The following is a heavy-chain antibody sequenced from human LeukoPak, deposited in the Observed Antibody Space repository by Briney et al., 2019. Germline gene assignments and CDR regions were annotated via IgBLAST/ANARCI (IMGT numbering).Heavy chain of an antibody. D-gene: IGHD3-3*01. J-gene: IGHJ4*02. CDR1: GYTFTGYY. V-gene: IGHV1-2*02. CDR2: INPNSGGT. CDR3: ASYPPITIFGVVNEY. Sequence: EASVKVSCKASGYTFTGYYMHWVRQAPGQGLEWMGWINPNSGGTTYAQKFQGRVTMTRDTSISTAYMELSRLRSDDTAVYYCASYPPITIFGVVNEYWGQGTLVTVSS.